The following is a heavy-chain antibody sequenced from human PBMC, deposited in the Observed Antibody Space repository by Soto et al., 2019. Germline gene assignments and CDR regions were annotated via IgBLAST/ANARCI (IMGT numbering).Heavy chain of an antibody. V-gene: IGHV4-59*01. Sequence: PSETLSLTCTVSGGFIRSYYWSWLRQPPGKGLEWIGYIYYSGSTNYNPSLKSRVTISVDTSKNQVSLKLSSVTAADTAVYYCARAGRYCSSTSCYRDYNWFDPWGQGTLVTVS. CDR3: ARAGRYCSSTSCYRDYNWFDP. J-gene: IGHJ5*02. CDR2: IYYSGST. CDR1: GGFIRSYY. D-gene: IGHD2-2*01.